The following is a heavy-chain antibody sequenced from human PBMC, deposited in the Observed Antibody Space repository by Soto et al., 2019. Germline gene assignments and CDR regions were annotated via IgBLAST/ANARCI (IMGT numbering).Heavy chain of an antibody. J-gene: IGHJ6*02. CDR3: APTVRPSGYEHQYYYYGMDV. CDR2: IIPIFGTA. V-gene: IGHV1-69*01. Sequence: QVQLVQSGAEVKKPGSSVKVSCKASGGTFSSYAISWVRQAPGQGLEWMGGIIPIFGTANYAQKFQGRVTITADESTSTAYMELSSLRSEDTAVYYCAPTVRPSGYEHQYYYYGMDVWGQGTTVTVSS. CDR1: GGTFSSYA. D-gene: IGHD3-22*01.